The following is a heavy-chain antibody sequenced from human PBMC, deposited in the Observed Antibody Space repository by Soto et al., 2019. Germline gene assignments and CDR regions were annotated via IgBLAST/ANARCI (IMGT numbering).Heavy chain of an antibody. Sequence: SETLSLTCTVSGGSISSYYWSWIRQPAGKGLEWIGRIYTSGSTNYNPSLKSRVTMSVDTSKNQFSLKLSSVTAADTAVYYCARGGRPHSSGWYLHFYYYYGMDVWGQGTTVTVSS. CDR2: IYTSGST. D-gene: IGHD6-19*01. CDR3: ARGGRPHSSGWYLHFYYYYGMDV. CDR1: GGSISSYY. J-gene: IGHJ6*02. V-gene: IGHV4-4*07.